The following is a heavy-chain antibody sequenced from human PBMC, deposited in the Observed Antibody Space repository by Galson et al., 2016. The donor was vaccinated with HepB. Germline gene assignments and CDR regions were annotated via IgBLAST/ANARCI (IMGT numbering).Heavy chain of an antibody. CDR1: GFTFSSYG. Sequence: SLRLSCAESGFTFSSYGMHWVRQAPGKGLEWVAVIWYDGSNKYYADSVKGRFTISRDNSKNTLYLQMNSLRAEDTAVYYCARDHRASYDSYGPGGYWGQGTLVTVSS. J-gene: IGHJ4*02. CDR3: ARDHRASYDSYGPGGY. V-gene: IGHV3-33*01. CDR2: IWYDGSNK. D-gene: IGHD3-22*01.